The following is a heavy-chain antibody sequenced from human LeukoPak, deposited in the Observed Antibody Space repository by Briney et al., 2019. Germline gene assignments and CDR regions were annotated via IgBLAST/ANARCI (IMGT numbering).Heavy chain of an antibody. D-gene: IGHD2-2*01. CDR3: VRDRTKYCSSTSCPLDY. CDR2: INPHSGGT. Sequence: GASVKVSCKASGYIFTGYYLHWVRQAPGQGLEWMGWINPHSGGTNYAQKFQGRVTMTRDTSISTAYMELSRLRSDDTAVYYCVRDRTKYCSSTSCPLDYWGQGTLVTVSS. J-gene: IGHJ4*02. CDR1: GYIFTGYY. V-gene: IGHV1-2*02.